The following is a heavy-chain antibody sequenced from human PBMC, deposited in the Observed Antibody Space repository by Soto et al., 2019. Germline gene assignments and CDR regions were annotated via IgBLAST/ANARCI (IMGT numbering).Heavy chain of an antibody. V-gene: IGHV1-69*01. CDR2: IIPTLGTP. D-gene: IGHD3-3*01. CDR1: GGTFSTHA. CDR3: ARAAFRSGYYGYYYGMDV. J-gene: IGHJ6*02. Sequence: QVQLVQSGAEVKKPGSSVKVSCKASGGTFSTHAISWVRQAPGQGLEWLGGIIPTLGTPNYAQKFQGRVTVTADEYTITAYIEMSRRTAEDTAVYYCARAAFRSGYYGYYYGMDVWGQGIAVNV.